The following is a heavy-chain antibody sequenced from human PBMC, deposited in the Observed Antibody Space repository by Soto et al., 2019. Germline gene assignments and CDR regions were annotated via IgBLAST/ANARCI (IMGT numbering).Heavy chain of an antibody. CDR3: ARDPGKWLVPDY. CDR2: ISADSGDT. CDR1: GYTFSAYV. J-gene: IGHJ4*02. D-gene: IGHD6-19*01. V-gene: IGHV1-18*04. Sequence: QVRLLQSGAEVRKPGASVKVSCKPSGYTFSAYVISWVRQAPGQGLEWMGWISADSGDTNYAQNFQSRVSMTTDTSTGTVYMELRSLRSYDTAVYYCARDPGKWLVPDYWGQGTLVTVSS.